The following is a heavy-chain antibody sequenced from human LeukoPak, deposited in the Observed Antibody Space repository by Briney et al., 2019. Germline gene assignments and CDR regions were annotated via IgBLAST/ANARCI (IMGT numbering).Heavy chain of an antibody. Sequence: SQTLSLTCVISGDSVSSNSVAWNWIGQSPWIGLEWLVRTYYSSKWYNDYAVSVNSRITINPNTSKTQFFLQMNSVTPEDTAVYYCARETSHFDYWGQGTLVTVSS. V-gene: IGHV6-1*01. CDR2: TYYSSKWYN. J-gene: IGHJ4*02. CDR1: GDSVSSNSVA. CDR3: ARETSHFDY.